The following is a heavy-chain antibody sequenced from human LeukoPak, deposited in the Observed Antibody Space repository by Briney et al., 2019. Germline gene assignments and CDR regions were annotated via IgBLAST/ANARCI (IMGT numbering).Heavy chain of an antibody. CDR2: IYYSGST. J-gene: IGHJ4*02. Sequence: SETLSLTCTVSGGSLTSHYWSWIRQPPGKGLEWIGYIYYSGSTNYNPPLKSRETISVDTSKNQFSLKLSSVTAADTAVYYCASTMEYYDSSGYYQWGQGTLVTVSS. D-gene: IGHD3-22*01. CDR1: GGSLTSHY. V-gene: IGHV4-59*11. CDR3: ASTMEYYDSSGYYQ.